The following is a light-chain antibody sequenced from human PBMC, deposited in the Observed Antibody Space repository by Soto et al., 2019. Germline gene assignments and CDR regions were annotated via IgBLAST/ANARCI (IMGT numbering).Light chain of an antibody. Sequence: DIVMTQTPLSSPVTLGQPASISCRCSQSLVHSDGNTYLSWLHQRPGQPPRLLIYKISNRFAGATDRVSGSGAGTAFTLKISRVEAEDVGVYYCKQATLLWTFGQGTKLEIK. CDR2: KIS. J-gene: IGKJ2*02. V-gene: IGKV2-24*01. CDR3: KQATLLWT. CDR1: QSLVHSDGNTY.